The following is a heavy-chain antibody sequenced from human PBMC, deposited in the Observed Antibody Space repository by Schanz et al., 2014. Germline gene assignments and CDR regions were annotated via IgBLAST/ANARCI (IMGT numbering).Heavy chain of an antibody. D-gene: IGHD2-15*01. CDR1: GFTFSSYS. V-gene: IGHV3-30*03. CDR3: ARDRGYCSGGSCLTFDY. CDR2: ISYDGSNK. J-gene: IGHJ4*02. Sequence: VQLVESGGGLVKPGGSLRLSCAASGFTFSSYSMNWVRQAPGKGLEWVAVISYDGSNKYYADSVKGRFTISRDNSKNTLYLQMNTLRAEDTAVYYCARDRGYCSGGSCLTFDYWGQGTLVTVSS.